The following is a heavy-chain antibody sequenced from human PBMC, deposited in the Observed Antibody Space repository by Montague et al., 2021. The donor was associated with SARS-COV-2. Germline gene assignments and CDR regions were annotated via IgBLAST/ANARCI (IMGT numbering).Heavy chain of an antibody. V-gene: IGHV4-59*01. J-gene: IGHJ6*02. CDR3: TRLLRSCTNGVCRTYYYYALDV. CDR1: GDSISTYY. D-gene: IGHD2-8*01. CDR2: IYYNGYT. Sequence: SETLSLTCTVSGDSISTYYWSWIRQPPGKGLEWIGYIYYNGYTNYNPSLKSRVTISVDTSKNQVSLKLTSVTAADTAVYYCTRLLRSCTNGVCRTYYYYALDVWGQGTTVTVSS.